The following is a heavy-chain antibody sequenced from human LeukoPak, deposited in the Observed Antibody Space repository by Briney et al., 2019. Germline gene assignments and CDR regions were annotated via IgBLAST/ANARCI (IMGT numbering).Heavy chain of an antibody. CDR1: GFTFSNAW. CDR3: TTGYDSSGYFREYYFVY. Sequence: GGSLRLSCAASGFTFSNAWMSWVRQAPGKGLEWVGRIKSKTDGGTTDYAAPVKGRFTISRDDSKNTLYLQMSSLKTEDTAVYYCTTGYDSSGYFREYYFVYWGQGTLVTVSS. CDR2: IKSKTDGGTT. V-gene: IGHV3-15*01. J-gene: IGHJ4*02. D-gene: IGHD3-22*01.